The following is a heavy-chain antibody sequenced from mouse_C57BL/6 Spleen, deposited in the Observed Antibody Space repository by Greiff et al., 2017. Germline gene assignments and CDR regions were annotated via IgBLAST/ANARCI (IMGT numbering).Heavy chain of an antibody. CDR2: ISNLAYSI. V-gene: IGHV5-15*01. Sequence: EVTLVESGGGLVQPGGSLKLSCAASGFTFSDYGMAWVRQAPRKGPEWVAFISNLAYSIYYADTVTGRFTISRENAKNTLYLEMSSLRSEDTAMYYCARHPAYAMDYWGQGTSVTVSS. CDR1: GFTFSDYG. J-gene: IGHJ4*01. CDR3: ARHPAYAMDY.